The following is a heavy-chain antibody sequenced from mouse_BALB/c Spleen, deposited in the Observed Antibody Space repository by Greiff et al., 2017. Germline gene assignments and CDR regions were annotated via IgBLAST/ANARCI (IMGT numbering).Heavy chain of an antibody. CDR2: INSNGGST. Sequence: EVKLMESGGGLVQPGGSLKLSCAASGFTFSSYGMSWVRQTPDKRLELVATINSNGGSTYYPDSVKGRFTISRDNAKNTLYLQMSSLKSEDTAMYYCARWLPLMDYWGQGTSVTVSS. D-gene: IGHD2-2*01. CDR1: GFTFSSYG. V-gene: IGHV5-6-3*01. CDR3: ARWLPLMDY. J-gene: IGHJ4*01.